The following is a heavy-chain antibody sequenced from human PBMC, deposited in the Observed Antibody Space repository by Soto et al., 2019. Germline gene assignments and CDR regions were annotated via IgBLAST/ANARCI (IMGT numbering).Heavy chain of an antibody. V-gene: IGHV1-46*01. J-gene: IGHJ4*02. CDR3: ARVGYSSPSGGSDY. CDR2: INPSGGST. CDR1: GYSFTSYH. D-gene: IGHD6-13*01. Sequence: ASVKVACKASGYSFTSYHMHWGRHAPGQGLEWMGIINPSGGSTSYAQKFQGRVTMTRDTSTSTVYMELSSLRSEDTAVYYCARVGYSSPSGGSDYWGQGTLVTVSS.